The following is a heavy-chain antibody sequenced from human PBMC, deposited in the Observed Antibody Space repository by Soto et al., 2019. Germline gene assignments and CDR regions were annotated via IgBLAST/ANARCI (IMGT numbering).Heavy chain of an antibody. CDR1: GFTFSSYG. D-gene: IGHD2-15*01. V-gene: IGHV3-30*18. CDR3: AKIGAATGDY. Sequence: QVQLVESGGGVVQPGRSLRLFCAASGFTFSSYGMHWVRQAPGKGLEWVAVISYDGSNKYYADSVKGRFTISRDNSKNTLYLQMNSLRAEDTAVYYCAKIGAATGDYWGQGTLVTVSS. CDR2: ISYDGSNK. J-gene: IGHJ4*02.